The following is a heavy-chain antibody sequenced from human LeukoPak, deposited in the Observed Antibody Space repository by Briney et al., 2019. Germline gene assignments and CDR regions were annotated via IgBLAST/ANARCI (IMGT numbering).Heavy chain of an antibody. V-gene: IGHV5-51*01. CDR1: GYSFTSYW. Sequence: GESLKISCKGSGYSFTSYWIGWVRQMPGKGLEWMGIIYPGDSDTRYSPSFQGQVTISVDKSISTAYLQWSSLKASDTAMYYCARGIVVEPAASYYYGMDVWGQGTTVTVSS. CDR3: ARGIVVEPAASYYYGMDV. D-gene: IGHD2-2*01. CDR2: IYPGDSDT. J-gene: IGHJ6*02.